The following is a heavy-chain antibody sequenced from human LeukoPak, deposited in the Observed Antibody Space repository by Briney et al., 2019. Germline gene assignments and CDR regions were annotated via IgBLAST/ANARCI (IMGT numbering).Heavy chain of an antibody. CDR3: ARDGYSSGWYAEYFQH. CDR1: GGSISSSSYY. Sequence: NPSETLSLTCTVSGGSISSSSYYWGWIRQPPGKGLEWIGSIYYSGSTYYNPSLKSRVTISVDTSKNQFSLKLSSVTAADTAVYYCARDGYSSGWYAEYFQHWGQGTLVTVSS. CDR2: IYYSGST. D-gene: IGHD6-19*01. J-gene: IGHJ1*01. V-gene: IGHV4-39*02.